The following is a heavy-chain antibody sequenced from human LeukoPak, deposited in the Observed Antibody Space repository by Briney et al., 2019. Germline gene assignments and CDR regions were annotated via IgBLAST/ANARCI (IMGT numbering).Heavy chain of an antibody. V-gene: IGHV1-24*01. Sequence: ASVKVSCKVSGYTLTELSMHWVRQAPGKGLEWMGGFDPEDGETIYAQKFQGRVTMTEDTSTDTAYMELSSLRSEDTAVYYCATPPGGYYDSSGPLSYWGQGTLVTVSS. CDR3: ATPPGGYYDSSGPLSY. CDR2: FDPEDGET. CDR1: GYTLTELS. D-gene: IGHD3-22*01. J-gene: IGHJ4*02.